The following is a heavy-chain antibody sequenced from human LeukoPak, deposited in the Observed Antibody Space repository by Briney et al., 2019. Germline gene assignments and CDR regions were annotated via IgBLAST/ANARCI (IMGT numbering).Heavy chain of an antibody. Sequence: GGSLRLSCAASGFTFNNYGMHWVCQAPGKGLDCVAFIRYDGNIKYYADSVKGRFTISRDNSKNTLYLQASSLRAEDTAVYYCAREQRFLEWLLPDYWGQGTLVTVSS. CDR3: AREQRFLEWLLPDY. CDR1: GFTFNNYG. D-gene: IGHD3-3*01. CDR2: IRYDGNIK. J-gene: IGHJ4*02. V-gene: IGHV3-30*02.